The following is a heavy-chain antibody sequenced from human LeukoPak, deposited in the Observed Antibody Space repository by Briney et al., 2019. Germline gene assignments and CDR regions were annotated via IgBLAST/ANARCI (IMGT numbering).Heavy chain of an antibody. CDR3: AKLSAGSENDY. Sequence: PGGSLRLSCAASGFSFRYYSMNWVRQAPGKGLEWVSSISTSSSYIHYADSVKGRFTISRDNAKNYLYLQMNSLRSEDTALYYCAKLSAGSENDYWGQGTLVTVSS. J-gene: IGHJ4*02. D-gene: IGHD3-10*01. CDR2: ISTSSSYI. CDR1: GFSFRYYS. V-gene: IGHV3-21*04.